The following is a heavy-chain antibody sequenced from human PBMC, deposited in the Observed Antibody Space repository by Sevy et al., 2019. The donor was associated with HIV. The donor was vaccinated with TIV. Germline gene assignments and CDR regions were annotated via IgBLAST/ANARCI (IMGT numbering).Heavy chain of an antibody. Sequence: GGSLRLSCVASGFTFAKYSMSWVRQAPGKGLEWVSTFSFGCGRINYADSVKGRFTISRDDSENTLFLQMNSLRAEDTATYFCAREGCTQPHDYWGQGTLVTVSS. CDR3: AREGCTQPHDY. CDR2: FSFGCGRI. D-gene: IGHD2-8*01. V-gene: IGHV3-23*01. CDR1: GFTFAKYS. J-gene: IGHJ4*02.